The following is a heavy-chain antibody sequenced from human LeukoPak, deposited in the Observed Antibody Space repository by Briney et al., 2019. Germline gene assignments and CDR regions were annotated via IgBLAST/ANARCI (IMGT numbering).Heavy chain of an antibody. CDR3: ASGPISVDIFDY. V-gene: IGHV4-59*08. J-gene: IGHJ4*02. CDR2: IYYSGST. D-gene: IGHD6-19*01. CDR1: GGSLSSYY. Sequence: SETLSLTCTVSGGSLSSYYWSWIRQPPGKGLEWIGYIYYSGSTTYNPSLKSRVTMSVDTSKNQFSLRLSSVTAADTAVYYCASGPISVDIFDYWGQGTLVTVSS.